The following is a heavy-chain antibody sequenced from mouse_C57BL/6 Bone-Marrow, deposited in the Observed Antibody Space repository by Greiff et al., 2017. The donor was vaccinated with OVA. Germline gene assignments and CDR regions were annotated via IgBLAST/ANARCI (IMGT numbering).Heavy chain of an antibody. J-gene: IGHJ2*01. CDR3: TNRNYYGSSYFDY. CDR2: IDPEDGDT. D-gene: IGHD1-1*01. CDR1: GFNIKDYY. Sequence: VQLQQSGAELVRPGASVKLSCTASGFNIKDYYMHWVKQRPEQGLEWIGRIDPEDGDTEYAPKFQGKATMTADTSSNTAYLQLSSLTSEDTAVYYCTNRNYYGSSYFDYWGQGTTLTVSS. V-gene: IGHV14-1*01.